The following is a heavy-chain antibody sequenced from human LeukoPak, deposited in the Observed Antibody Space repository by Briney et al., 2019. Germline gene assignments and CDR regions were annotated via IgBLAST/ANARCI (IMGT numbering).Heavy chain of an antibody. CDR2: FDPEDGET. Sequence: ASVKVSCKVSGYTLTELSMHWVRQAPGKGLEWMGGFDPEDGETIYAQKFQGRVTTTEDTSTDTAYMELSSLRSEDTAVYYCATVYTAWELLPGAFDIWGQGTMVTVSS. CDR3: ATVYTAWELLPGAFDI. CDR1: GYTLTELS. J-gene: IGHJ3*02. D-gene: IGHD1-26*01. V-gene: IGHV1-24*01.